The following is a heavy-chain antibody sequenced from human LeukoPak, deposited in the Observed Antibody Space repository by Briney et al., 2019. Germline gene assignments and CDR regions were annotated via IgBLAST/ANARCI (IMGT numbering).Heavy chain of an antibody. CDR2: ISGSGGGT. CDR3: VRDRSYGAFDY. J-gene: IGHJ4*02. CDR1: GFIFSNYA. Sequence: PGGSLRLSCAASGFIFSNYAMSWVRQAPGKGLEWLSAISGSGGGTYYADSVKGRFTISRDNSKNTLYLQMNSLRAEDTAFYHCVRDRSYGAFDYWGQGTLVTVSS. V-gene: IGHV3-23*01. D-gene: IGHD5-18*01.